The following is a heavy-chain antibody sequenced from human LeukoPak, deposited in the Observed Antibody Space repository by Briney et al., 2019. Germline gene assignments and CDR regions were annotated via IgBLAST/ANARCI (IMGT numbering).Heavy chain of an antibody. V-gene: IGHV4-59*01. CDR2: IYYSGST. D-gene: IGHD1-26*01. Sequence: SETLSLTCTVSGGSISSYYWSWIRQPPGKGLEWFGYIYYSGSTNYNPSLKSRRTISLDTSKNQFSLKLSTVTAAYTAVYYCARGEDYVDYWGQGTLVTVSS. CDR3: ARGEDYVDY. CDR1: GGSISSYY. J-gene: IGHJ4*02.